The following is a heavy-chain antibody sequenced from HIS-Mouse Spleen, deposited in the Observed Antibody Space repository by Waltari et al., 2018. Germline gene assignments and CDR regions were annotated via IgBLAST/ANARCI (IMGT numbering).Heavy chain of an antibody. D-gene: IGHD6-6*01. J-gene: IGHJ3*02. CDR1: GGSISSSSYY. CDR2: IYYSGST. V-gene: IGHV4-39*01. Sequence: QLQLQESGPGLVKPSETLSLTCTVSGGSISSSSYYWGLIRQPPGKGLEWIGSIYYSGSTYYNPSLKSRVTISVDTSKNQFSLKLSSVTAADTAVYYCARRTSKPAARDAFDIWGQGTMVTVSS. CDR3: ARRTSKPAARDAFDI.